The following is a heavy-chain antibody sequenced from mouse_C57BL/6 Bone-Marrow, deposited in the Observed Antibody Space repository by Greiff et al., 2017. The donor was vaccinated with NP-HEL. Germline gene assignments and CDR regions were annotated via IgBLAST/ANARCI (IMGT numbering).Heavy chain of an antibody. Sequence: QVHVKQSGAELAQPGASVKLSCKASGYTFTSYWMHWVKQRPGQGLEWIGYINPSSGYTKYNPKFKDKATLTADKSSSTAYMQLSSLTYEDSAVYYCASPSYYVFAYWGQGTLVTVSA. V-gene: IGHV1-7*01. CDR1: GYTFTSYW. D-gene: IGHD1-1*01. J-gene: IGHJ3*01. CDR2: INPSSGYT. CDR3: ASPSYYVFAY.